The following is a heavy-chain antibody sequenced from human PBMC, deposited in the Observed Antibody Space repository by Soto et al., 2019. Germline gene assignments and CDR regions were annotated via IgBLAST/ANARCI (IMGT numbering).Heavy chain of an antibody. D-gene: IGHD3-9*01. V-gene: IGHV4-31*03. CDR2: IHNSGST. Sequence: QVQLRQSGPGLVKPSQTLSLTCTVSGDSISSGGYYWSWIRQRPGMALEWIGHIHNSGSTYYNPSRKSRVSISIDPSNSQFSLRLSSVTAADTAVYYCARDTFGSVDCDVSTTYYTFLDPWGQGTLVTVSS. J-gene: IGHJ5*02. CDR1: GDSISSGGYY. CDR3: ARDTFGSVDCDVSTTYYTFLDP.